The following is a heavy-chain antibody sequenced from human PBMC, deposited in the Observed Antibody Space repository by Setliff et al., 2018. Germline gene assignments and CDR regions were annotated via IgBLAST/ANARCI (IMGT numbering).Heavy chain of an antibody. CDR1: GFTFSSYG. CDR2: IRYDGGDK. Sequence: PGGSLRLSCETSGFTFSSYGMHWVRQTPGQTPGKGLEWVAFIRYDGGDKYYLDSVKGRFTISRDNSKNTLYLQMNSLRAEDTAVYYCVRDLHWGFDYWGLGTLVTVSS. D-gene: IGHD7-27*01. V-gene: IGHV3-30*02. J-gene: IGHJ4*02. CDR3: VRDLHWGFDY.